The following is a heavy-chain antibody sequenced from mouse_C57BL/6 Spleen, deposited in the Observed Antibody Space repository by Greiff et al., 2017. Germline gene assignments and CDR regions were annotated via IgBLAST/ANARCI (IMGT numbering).Heavy chain of an antibody. Sequence: VQLKESGAELVRPGASVKLSCKASGFNIKDYYMHWVKQRPEPGLAWIGRIDPEDGDTEYAPKFQGKATMTADTSSNTAYLQLGSLTSDDTAVYYGTTDNAWFAYWGQGNLGTVSA. J-gene: IGHJ3*01. CDR3: TTDNAWFAY. CDR1: GFNIKDYY. CDR2: IDPEDGDT. V-gene: IGHV14-1*01.